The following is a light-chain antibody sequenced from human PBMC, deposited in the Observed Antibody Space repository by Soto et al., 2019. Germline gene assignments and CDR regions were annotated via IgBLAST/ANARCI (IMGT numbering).Light chain of an antibody. V-gene: IGLV1-47*01. CDR3: AAWENHLGGPA. J-gene: IGLJ2*01. Sequence: QSVLTQPPSASGTPGQRVSISCSGSNSNIGSKYVYWYQQLPGTAPKLIMYRNNQRPSGVPDRFSGSKSGTSASLAISGLRSENEADYYCAAWENHLGGPAFCGGTKLTVL. CDR1: NSNIGSKY. CDR2: RNN.